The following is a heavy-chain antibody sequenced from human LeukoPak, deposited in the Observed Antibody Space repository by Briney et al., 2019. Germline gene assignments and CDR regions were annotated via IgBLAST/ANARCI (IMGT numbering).Heavy chain of an antibody. CDR3: ARSSSGYLLFDY. CDR2: ISTSGST. CDR1: GFTFSSSA. V-gene: IGHV4-4*07. D-gene: IGHD3-22*01. J-gene: IGHJ4*02. Sequence: GSLRLSCAASGFTFSSSAMSWIRQPAGKRLEWIGRISTSGSTNSNPSLKSRVTMSLDTSKNQFSLNLSSVTATDTAVYYCARSSSGYLLFDYWGQGTLVTVSS.